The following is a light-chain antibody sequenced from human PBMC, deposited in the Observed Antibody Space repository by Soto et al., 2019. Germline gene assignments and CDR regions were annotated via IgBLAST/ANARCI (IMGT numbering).Light chain of an antibody. CDR3: QQYNNWPLT. CDR1: QSVSSN. Sequence: EILLTQSPGTLSLSPGERATLSCRASQSVSSNLAWYQQKPGQAPRLLIYGASTRATGIPARFSGSGSGTEFTLTISSLQSEDFAVYYCQQYNNWPLTFGGGTKVEIQ. J-gene: IGKJ4*01. CDR2: GAS. V-gene: IGKV3-15*01.